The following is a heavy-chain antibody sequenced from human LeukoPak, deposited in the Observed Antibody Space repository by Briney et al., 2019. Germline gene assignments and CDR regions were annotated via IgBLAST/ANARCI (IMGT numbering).Heavy chain of an antibody. CDR3: ARAYCSSTSCRDYYYYYYMDV. V-gene: IGHV3-20*04. J-gene: IGHJ6*03. Sequence: PGGSLRLSCAASGFTFDDYGMSWVRQAPGKGLEWVAGINSNGGSTGYADSVKGRFTISRDNAKNSLYLQMNSLRAEDTALYYCARAYCSSTSCRDYYYYYYMDVWGKGTTVTVSS. CDR1: GFTFDDYG. CDR2: INSNGGST. D-gene: IGHD2-2*01.